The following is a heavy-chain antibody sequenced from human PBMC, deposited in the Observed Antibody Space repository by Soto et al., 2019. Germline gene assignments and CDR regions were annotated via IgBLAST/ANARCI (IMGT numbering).Heavy chain of an antibody. CDR3: ARAIDYYYYGMDV. J-gene: IGHJ6*02. Sequence: GGSLRLSCAASGFTFSSYSMNWVRQAPGKGLEWVSYISSSSSTIYYADSVKGRFTISRENAKNSLYLQMNSLRAGDTAVYYCARAIDYYYYGMDVWGQGTTVTVSS. CDR1: GFTFSSYS. V-gene: IGHV3-48*01. D-gene: IGHD3-22*01. CDR2: ISSSSSTI.